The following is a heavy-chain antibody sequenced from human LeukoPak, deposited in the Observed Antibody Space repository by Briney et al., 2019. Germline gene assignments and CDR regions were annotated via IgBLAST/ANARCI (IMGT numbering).Heavy chain of an antibody. CDR2: GFYSGST. CDR3: ARAEKNSQTLH. V-gene: IGHV4-39*07. Sequence: PSETLSLTCTVSGGSIRSIDSYWGWIRQPPGKGLEWIGSGFYSGSTYYNPSLKSRVTISVDTSKNQFSLKLSSVTAADTAVYYCARAEKNSQTLHWGQGTLVTVSS. J-gene: IGHJ4*02. D-gene: IGHD5-18*01. CDR1: GGSIRSIDSY.